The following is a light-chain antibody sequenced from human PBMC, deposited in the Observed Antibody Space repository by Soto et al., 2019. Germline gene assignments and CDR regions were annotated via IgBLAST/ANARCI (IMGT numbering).Light chain of an antibody. CDR1: QSVSSSY. CDR2: GAS. Sequence: EIVLTQSPGTLSLSPGERATLSCRASQSVSSSYLAWYQQKPGQAPRLLIYGASTRATDMSGTFSGRGSGTEFTLTISNVRPEDFAVYYCQQYYNWPRTFGQGTKVDIK. V-gene: IGKV3-15*01. J-gene: IGKJ1*01. CDR3: QQYYNWPRT.